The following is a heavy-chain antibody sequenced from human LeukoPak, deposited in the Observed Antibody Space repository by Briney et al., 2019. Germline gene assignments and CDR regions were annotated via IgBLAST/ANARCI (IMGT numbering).Heavy chain of an antibody. CDR1: GFTFSSFA. CDR2: FTSDGGTT. D-gene: IGHD6-6*01. V-gene: IGHV3-23*01. Sequence: GGSLRLSCVASGFTFSSFAMTWGRQAPGKGLECVSSFTSDGGTTSYVDSVKGRFTISRDNSKSTVYLHMDSLRAEDTAVYYCAKGLSYSSGGGRIWGQGTLVTVSS. J-gene: IGHJ4*02. CDR3: AKGLSYSSGGGRI.